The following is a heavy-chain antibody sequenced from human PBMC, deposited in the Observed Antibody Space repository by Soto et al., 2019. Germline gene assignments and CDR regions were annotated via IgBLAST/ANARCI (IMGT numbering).Heavy chain of an antibody. V-gene: IGHV1-46*01. CDR3: ARDRHSSSSTSELNDLTLYYYGMDV. J-gene: IGHJ6*02. CDR1: GYTLTSYY. CDR2: INPSGGST. Sequence: GASVKVSCKASGYTLTSYYMHWVRQAPGQGLEWMGIINPSGGSTSYAQKFQGRVTMTRDTSTSTVYMELSSLRSEDTAVYYCARDRHSSSSTSELNDLTLYYYGMDVWGQGTTVTVSS. D-gene: IGHD6-6*01.